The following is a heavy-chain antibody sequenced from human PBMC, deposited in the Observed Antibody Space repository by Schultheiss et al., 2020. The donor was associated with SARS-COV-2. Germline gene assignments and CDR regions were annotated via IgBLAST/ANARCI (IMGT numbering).Heavy chain of an antibody. CDR1: GFTFSSYA. D-gene: IGHD2-2*01. V-gene: IGHV3-30*14. CDR3: VRNHCSSTSCIENY. Sequence: GGSLRLSCAASGFTFSSYAMHWVRQAPGKGLEWVAVISYDGSNKYYADSVKGRFTISRDNSKNTLYLQMGSLRAEDMAVYYCVRNHCSSTSCIENYWGQGTLVTVSS. J-gene: IGHJ4*02. CDR2: ISYDGSNK.